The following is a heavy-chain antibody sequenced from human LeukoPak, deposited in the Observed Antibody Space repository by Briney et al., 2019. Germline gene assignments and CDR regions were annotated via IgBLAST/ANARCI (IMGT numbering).Heavy chain of an antibody. J-gene: IGHJ4*02. Sequence: GGSLRLSCAASGFTFSSYAMSWVRQAPGKGLEWVSAISGSGGSTYYADSVKGRFTISRDNSKNTPYLQMNSLRAEDTAVYYSATSRGYYYDSSGYYYFDYWGQGTLVTVSS. CDR2: ISGSGGST. V-gene: IGHV3-23*01. CDR3: ATSRGYYYDSSGYYYFDY. D-gene: IGHD3-22*01. CDR1: GFTFSSYA.